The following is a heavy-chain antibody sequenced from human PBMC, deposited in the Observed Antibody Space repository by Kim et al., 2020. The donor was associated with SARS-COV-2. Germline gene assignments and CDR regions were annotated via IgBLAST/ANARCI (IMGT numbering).Heavy chain of an antibody. CDR2: IISEAAGGTT. CDR1: GFSFSNAW. D-gene: IGHD3-10*01. Sequence: GGSLRLSCVDSGFSFSNAWMSWVRQAPGKGLEWVGRIISEAAGGTTAYAAPVRGRFTISRDDSENTAYLEMDSLKIEDTAVYYCTTDPGDAYGFGPGFWGQGTPVTVSS. CDR3: TTDPGDAYGFGPGF. V-gene: IGHV3-15*01. J-gene: IGHJ4*02.